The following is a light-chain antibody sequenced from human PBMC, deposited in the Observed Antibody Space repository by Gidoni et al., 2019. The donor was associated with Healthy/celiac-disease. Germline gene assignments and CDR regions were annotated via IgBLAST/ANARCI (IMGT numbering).Light chain of an antibody. CDR1: PSVSSCY. CDR2: GAS. V-gene: IGKV3-20*01. CDR3: QQYGSARIT. J-gene: IGKJ5*01. Sequence: EIVLTQSPGTLSLSPGERATLSCRASPSVSSCYLAWYQQKPGQAPRLLNYGASSRATGIPDRFSGSGSGTDFTLTISRLEPEDLAVYYCQQYGSARITFGQGTRLEIK.